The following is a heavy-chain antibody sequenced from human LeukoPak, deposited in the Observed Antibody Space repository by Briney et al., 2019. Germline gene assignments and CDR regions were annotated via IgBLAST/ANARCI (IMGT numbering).Heavy chain of an antibody. Sequence: GGSLRLSCAASGFTFTTYWMSWVRQAPGKGLEWVANIKVDGSEKYYVDSVKGRFTISRDNAKNSLYLQMNGLRGEDTAVYYCERGGLKFHQWGQGTLVTVSS. V-gene: IGHV3-7*01. CDR1: GFTFTTYW. CDR3: ERGGLKFHQ. J-gene: IGHJ1*01. CDR2: IKVDGSEK.